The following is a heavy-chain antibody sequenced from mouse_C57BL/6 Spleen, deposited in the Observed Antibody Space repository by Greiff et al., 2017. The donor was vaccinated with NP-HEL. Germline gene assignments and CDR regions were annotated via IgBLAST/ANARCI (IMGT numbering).Heavy chain of an antibody. CDR3: ARGGDYGSSFDY. V-gene: IGHV1-80*01. Sequence: VKLQESGAELVKPGASVKISCKASGYAFSSYWMNWVKQRPGKGLEWIGQIYPGDGDTNYNGKFKGKATLTADKSSSTAYMQLSSLTSEDSAVYFCARGGDYGSSFDYWGQGTTLTVSS. CDR2: IYPGDGDT. J-gene: IGHJ2*01. CDR1: GYAFSSYW. D-gene: IGHD1-1*01.